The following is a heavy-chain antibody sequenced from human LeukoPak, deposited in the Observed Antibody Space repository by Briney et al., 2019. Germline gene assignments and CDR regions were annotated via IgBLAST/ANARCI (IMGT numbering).Heavy chain of an antibody. Sequence: ETLSLTCTVSGGSVSSGSYYWSWIRQPPGKGLEWIGYIYYSGSTNYNPSLKSRVTISADTSKNQFSLKVSSVTAADTAVYYCARVGTLSYYYGMDVWGQGTTVTVSS. D-gene: IGHD7-27*01. CDR3: ARVGTLSYYYGMDV. J-gene: IGHJ6*02. V-gene: IGHV4-61*01. CDR1: GGSVSSGSYY. CDR2: IYYSGST.